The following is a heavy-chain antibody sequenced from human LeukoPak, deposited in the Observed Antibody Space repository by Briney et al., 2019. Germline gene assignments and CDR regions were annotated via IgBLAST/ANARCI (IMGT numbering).Heavy chain of an antibody. Sequence: GGSLRLSCTGSGFTFGDYAMTWFRQAPGKGLEWVGFIRGKAYGGTTESAASVKGRFTISRDDSKSIAYLQMNSLKSEDTGVYYCTYYDFWRGYPHMDVWGKGTTVTVSS. J-gene: IGHJ6*03. CDR3: TYYDFWRGYPHMDV. D-gene: IGHD3-3*01. CDR2: IRGKAYGGTT. CDR1: GFTFGDYA. V-gene: IGHV3-49*03.